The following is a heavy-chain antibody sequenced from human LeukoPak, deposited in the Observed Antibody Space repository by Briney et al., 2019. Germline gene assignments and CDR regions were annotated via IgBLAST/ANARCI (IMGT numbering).Heavy chain of an antibody. D-gene: IGHD3-10*01. CDR2: ISASGGST. CDR1: GFPFSSYA. Sequence: PGGSLRLSCAASGFPFSSYAMSWVRQAPGKGLEWVSGISASGGSTYYQDSVKDRFTTSRDNSKSTLYLQINSLRDEDTAVYYCAKSGSKLSAQYYFDYWGQGTLVMVSS. V-gene: IGHV3-23*01. CDR3: AKSGSKLSAQYYFDY. J-gene: IGHJ4*02.